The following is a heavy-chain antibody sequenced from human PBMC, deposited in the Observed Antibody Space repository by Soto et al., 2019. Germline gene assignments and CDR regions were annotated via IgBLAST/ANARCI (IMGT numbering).Heavy chain of an antibody. V-gene: IGHV1-58*01. D-gene: IGHD3-9*01. Sequence: SVKVSCKASGFTFTSSAVQWVRQARGQRLEWIGWIVVGSGNTNYAQKFQERVTITRDMSTSTAYMELSSLRSEDTAVYYCAALHYDILTGTGYYGMYVWGQGTTVTVSS. CDR1: GFTFTSSA. J-gene: IGHJ6*02. CDR3: AALHYDILTGTGYYGMYV. CDR2: IVVGSGNT.